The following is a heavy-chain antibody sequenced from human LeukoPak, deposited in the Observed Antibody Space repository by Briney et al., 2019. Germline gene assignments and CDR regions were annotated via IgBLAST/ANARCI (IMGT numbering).Heavy chain of an antibody. CDR2: IYHSGTT. CDR3: AREVAATISDY. Sequence: PSETLSLTCTVSGGSISSASYYWSWIRQPPGKGLELIGYIYHSGTTYYNPSLKSRVTISIDRSKNQFSLKLNSVTAADTAVYYCAREVAATISDYWGQGTLVTVSS. CDR1: GGSISSASYY. J-gene: IGHJ4*02. V-gene: IGHV4-30-2*01. D-gene: IGHD1-26*01.